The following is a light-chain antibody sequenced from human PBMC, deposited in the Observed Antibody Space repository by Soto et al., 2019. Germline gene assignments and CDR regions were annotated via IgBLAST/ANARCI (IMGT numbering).Light chain of an antibody. CDR2: GND. CDR1: SSNIGSNT. J-gene: IGLJ3*02. Sequence: QSVLTQPPSASGTPGQRVTISCSGSSSNIGSNTVNWYQQLPGTAPKLLMFGNDQRPSGVPDRFSGSKSGTSASLAINGLQSEDEADYYCAAWDDSLNGGVFGGGTKLTVL. V-gene: IGLV1-44*01. CDR3: AAWDDSLNGGV.